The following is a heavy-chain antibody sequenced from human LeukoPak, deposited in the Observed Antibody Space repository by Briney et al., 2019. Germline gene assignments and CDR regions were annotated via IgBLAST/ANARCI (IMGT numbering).Heavy chain of an antibody. CDR2: IYFSGTT. V-gene: IGHV4-39*01. CDR3: ARQRSGYSYGYGKFDY. D-gene: IGHD5-18*01. J-gene: IGHJ4*02. Sequence: GSLRLSCAASGFTFSSYAMSWVRQAPGKGLEWIGSIYFSGTTYYNPSLKSRVTISVDTSKNQFSLKLSSVTAAETAVYYCARQRSGYSYGYGKFDYWGQGTLVTVSS. CDR1: GFTFSSYA.